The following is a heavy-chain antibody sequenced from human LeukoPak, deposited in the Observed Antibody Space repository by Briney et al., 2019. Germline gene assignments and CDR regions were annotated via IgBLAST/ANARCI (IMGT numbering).Heavy chain of an antibody. CDR3: ARGNYYDSSGYVDY. CDR1: GGSISSYY. V-gene: IGHV4-34*01. Sequence: SETLSLTCTVSGGSISSYYWSWIRQPPGKGLEWIGEINHSGSTNYNPSLKSRVTISVDTSKNQFSLKLSSVTAADTAVYYCARGNYYDSSGYVDYWGQGTLVTVSS. CDR2: INHSGST. J-gene: IGHJ4*02. D-gene: IGHD3-22*01.